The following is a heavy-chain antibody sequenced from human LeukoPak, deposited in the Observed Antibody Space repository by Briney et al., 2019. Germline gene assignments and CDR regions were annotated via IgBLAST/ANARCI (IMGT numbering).Heavy chain of an antibody. D-gene: IGHD4-17*01. CDR3: ARVRSWYFDL. V-gene: IGHV4-59*01. CDR2: IYYRGST. CDR1: GGSISSYY. Sequence: SETLSLTCTVSGGSISSYYWSWIRQPPGKGLEWIGYIYYRGSTNYNPSLKSRVTISVDTSKNQFSLKLSSVTAADTAVYYCARVRSWYFDLWGRGTLVTVSS. J-gene: IGHJ2*01.